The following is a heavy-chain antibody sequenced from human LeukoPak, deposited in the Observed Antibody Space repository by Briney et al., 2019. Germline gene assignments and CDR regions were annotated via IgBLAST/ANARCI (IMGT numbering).Heavy chain of an antibody. CDR2: INHSGST. Sequence: SETLSLTCAVYGGSFSGYYWSWIRQPPGKGLEWIGEINHSGSTNYNPSLKSRVTISVDTSKNQFSLKLSSVTAADTAVYYCARVSTIFGVVRYFDYWGQGTLVTVSS. CDR1: GGSFSGYY. V-gene: IGHV4-34*01. J-gene: IGHJ4*02. D-gene: IGHD3-3*01. CDR3: ARVSTIFGVVRYFDY.